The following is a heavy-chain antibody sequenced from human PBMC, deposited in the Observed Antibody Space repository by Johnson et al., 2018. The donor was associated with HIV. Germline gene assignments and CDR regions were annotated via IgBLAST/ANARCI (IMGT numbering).Heavy chain of an antibody. V-gene: IGHV3-66*01. CDR2: IYSDDST. J-gene: IGHJ3*02. Sequence: VQLVESGGALVQPGGSLRLSCAASRFTFSSYWMHWVRQVPGKGLVWVSVIYSDDSTYYADSVQGRFTLSRDNSKNTLYLQMNSLRAEDTAVYYCARLGLTDAFDIWGQGTMVTVSS. CDR3: ARLGLTDAFDI. CDR1: RFTFSSYW. D-gene: IGHD2-8*01.